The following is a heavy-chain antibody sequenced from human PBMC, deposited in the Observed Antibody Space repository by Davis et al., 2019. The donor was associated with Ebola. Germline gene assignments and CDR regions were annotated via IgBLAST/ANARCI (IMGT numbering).Heavy chain of an antibody. CDR1: GFTFSDYY. V-gene: IGHV3-11*01. J-gene: IGHJ6*02. CDR2: ISSSGSTI. D-gene: IGHD2-8*02. CDR3: ARGIVLVVYAIKYYYGMDV. Sequence: GESLKISCAASGFTFSDYYMSWIRQASGKGLEWVSYISSSGSTIYYADSVKGRFTISRDNAKNSLYLQMNSLRAEDTAVYYCARGIVLVVYAIKYYYGMDVWGQGTTVTVSS.